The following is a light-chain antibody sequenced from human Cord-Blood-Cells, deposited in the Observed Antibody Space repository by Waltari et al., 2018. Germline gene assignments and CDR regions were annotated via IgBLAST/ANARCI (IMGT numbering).Light chain of an antibody. V-gene: IGKV1-39*01. CDR3: QQSYSTPYS. CDR2: AAS. Sequence: DIQMTQFPSTLSASVGDRVTIPFRASQSLRSYLNWYQQKPGKTPKLLIYAASSLQSGVPSRFSGSGSGTDFTLTISSLQPEDVATYYCQQSYSTPYSFGQGTKLEIK. CDR1: QSLRSY. J-gene: IGKJ2*03.